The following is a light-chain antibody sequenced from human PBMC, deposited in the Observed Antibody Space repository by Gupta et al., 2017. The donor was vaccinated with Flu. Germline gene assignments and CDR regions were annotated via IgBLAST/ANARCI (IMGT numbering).Light chain of an antibody. J-gene: IGLJ1*01. Sequence: NYNLGKHVVNWYQQLPGEAPQLLIYYDALLSSVVPERFSASKSGTSASLAISVLQSEDEADYYCGAWDDSLNGYVFGPGTQVSVL. CDR3: GAWDDSLNGYV. CDR1: NYNLGKHV. V-gene: IGLV1-36*01. CDR2: YDA.